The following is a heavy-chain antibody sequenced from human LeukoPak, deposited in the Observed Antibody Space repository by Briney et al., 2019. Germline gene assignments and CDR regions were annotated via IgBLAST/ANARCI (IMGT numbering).Heavy chain of an antibody. V-gene: IGHV4-34*01. D-gene: IGHD4/OR15-4a*01. Sequence: PSETLSLTCAVYGGSFSGYYWSWIRQPPGKGLEWIGEINHSGSTNYNPSLKSRVTISVDTSKNQFSLKLSSVTAADTAVYYCAREGLLTMPDFDYWGQGTLVTVSS. CDR2: INHSGST. CDR1: GGSFSGYY. J-gene: IGHJ4*02. CDR3: AREGLLTMPDFDY.